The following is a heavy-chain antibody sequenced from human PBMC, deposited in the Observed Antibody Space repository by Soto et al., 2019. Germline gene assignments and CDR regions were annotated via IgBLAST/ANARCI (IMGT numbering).Heavy chain of an antibody. CDR2: INSDESRT. CDR3: VREEHLGYINSSPLFDY. V-gene: IGHV3-74*01. CDR1: GCTFRSYW. J-gene: IGHJ4*02. D-gene: IGHD6-13*01. Sequence: GSLRLSCAASGCTFRSYWMHWVRQAPGKGLVWVSHINSDESRTNYADSVKGRFSISRDNANNTLYLQMNSLRAEDTAIYYCVREEHLGYINSSPLFDYWGKGTVVTVSS.